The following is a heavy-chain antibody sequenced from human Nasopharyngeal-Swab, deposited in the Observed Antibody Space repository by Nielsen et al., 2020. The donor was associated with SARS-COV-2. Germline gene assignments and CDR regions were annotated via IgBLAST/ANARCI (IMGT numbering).Heavy chain of an antibody. CDR3: ARLYISPRRFDP. Sequence: SETLSLTCAVSGDSITSGYFWGWIRPPPGKGLEWIGSMYHTGSTYYNPSLKSRVTISVDTSKNQFSLKLSSVTAADTAVYYCARLYISPRRFDPWGQGTLVTVSS. V-gene: IGHV4-38-2*01. CDR1: GDSITSGYF. J-gene: IGHJ5*02. CDR2: MYHTGST. D-gene: IGHD2-2*02.